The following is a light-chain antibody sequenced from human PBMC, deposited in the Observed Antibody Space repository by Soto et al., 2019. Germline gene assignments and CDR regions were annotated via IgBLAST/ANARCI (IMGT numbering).Light chain of an antibody. CDR1: QRVSSN. V-gene: IGKV3-15*01. CDR2: GTS. Sequence: EIIMTQSPATLSVSPGGRATLSCRASQRVSSNLAWYQQKPGQAPRLLIYGTSTRSTGIPPSFSGSGSGTEFTPTNSSLQSEDFAVYFCQQYNNWPLTFGGGTKVEIK. CDR3: QQYNNWPLT. J-gene: IGKJ4*01.